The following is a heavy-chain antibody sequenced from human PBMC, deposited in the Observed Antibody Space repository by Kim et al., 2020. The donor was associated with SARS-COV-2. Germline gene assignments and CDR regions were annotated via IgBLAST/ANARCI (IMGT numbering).Heavy chain of an antibody. J-gene: IGHJ6*03. Sequence: GGSLRLSCAASGFTFSSYGMHWVRQAPGKGLEWVAVISYDGSNKYYADSVKGRFTISRDNSKNTLYLQMNSLRAEDTAVYYCAKVGAYCGGDCYPNYYYYYMDVWVKGTTVTVSS. CDR2: ISYDGSNK. CDR3: AKVGAYCGGDCYPNYYYYYMDV. V-gene: IGHV3-30*18. CDR1: GFTFSSYG. D-gene: IGHD2-21*01.